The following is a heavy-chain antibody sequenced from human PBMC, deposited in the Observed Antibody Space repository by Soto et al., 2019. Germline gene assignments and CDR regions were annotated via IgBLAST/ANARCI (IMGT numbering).Heavy chain of an antibody. Sequence: GESLKISCKGSGYSFTSYWIGWVRQMPGKGLEWMGIIYPGDSDTRYSPSFQGQVTISADKSISTAYLQWSSLKASDTAMYYCASRYYYDSSGYSEYPFDYWGQGTLVTVSS. CDR2: IYPGDSDT. D-gene: IGHD3-22*01. CDR1: GYSFTSYW. CDR3: ASRYYYDSSGYSEYPFDY. V-gene: IGHV5-51*01. J-gene: IGHJ4*02.